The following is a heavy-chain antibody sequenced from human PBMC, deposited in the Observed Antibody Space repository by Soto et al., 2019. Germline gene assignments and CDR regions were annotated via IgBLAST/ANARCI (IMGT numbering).Heavy chain of an antibody. CDR3: ARGDSTGSPRGWFDP. Sequence: ASVKVSCKASGYGFTRYGINWVRQAPGQGLEWLGWISTYNGDTDYAQKFQGRVTMTTDTSTTTAYMDLRSLTSDDTAVYFCARGDSTGSPRGWFDPWGQGTLGTVSA. J-gene: IGHJ5*02. CDR1: GYGFTRYG. D-gene: IGHD2-8*02. V-gene: IGHV1-18*04. CDR2: ISTYNGDT.